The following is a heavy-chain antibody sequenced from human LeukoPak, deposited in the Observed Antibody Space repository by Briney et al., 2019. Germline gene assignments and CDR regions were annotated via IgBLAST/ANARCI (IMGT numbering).Heavy chain of an antibody. D-gene: IGHD6-19*01. CDR3: ARRRPGVAGPDDAFDI. Sequence: PGGSLRLSCAASGFTFSSYAMSWVRQAPGKGLEWVSAISGSGGSTYYADSVKGRFTISADKSINTAFLQWSSLKASDTAMYYCARRRPGVAGPDDAFDIWGQGTMVTVSS. CDR2: ISGSGGST. CDR1: GFTFSSYA. V-gene: IGHV3-23*01. J-gene: IGHJ3*02.